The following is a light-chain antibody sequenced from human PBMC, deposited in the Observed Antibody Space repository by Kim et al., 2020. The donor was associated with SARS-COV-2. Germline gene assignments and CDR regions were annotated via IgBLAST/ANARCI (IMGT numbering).Light chain of an antibody. CDR1: SLRRYY. CDR3: NSRDNSGDLWV. V-gene: IGLV3-19*01. CDR2: ANN. Sequence: ALGQTVRITCQGDSLRRYYASWYRQKPGQAPILVIYANNKRPSGIPDRFSGSSSGNTASLTITGAQAEDEGDFYCNSRDNSGDLWVFGGGTQLTVL. J-gene: IGLJ3*02.